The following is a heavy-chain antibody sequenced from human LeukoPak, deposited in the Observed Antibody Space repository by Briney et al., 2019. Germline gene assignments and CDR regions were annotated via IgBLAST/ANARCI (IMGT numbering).Heavy chain of an antibody. CDR2: INGRSSYI. CDR1: GFTFSSYR. V-gene: IGHV3-21*01. Sequence: GGSLRLSCAASGFTFSSYRMNWVRQAPGKGLEWVSSINGRSSYIYYADSVKGRFTISRDNAKNSLYLQMNSLRAEDAAVYYCAKNEGPHGMDVWGQGTTVTVSS. CDR3: AKNEGPHGMDV. J-gene: IGHJ6*02.